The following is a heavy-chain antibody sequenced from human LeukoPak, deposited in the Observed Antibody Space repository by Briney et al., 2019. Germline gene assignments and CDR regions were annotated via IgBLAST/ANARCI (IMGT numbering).Heavy chain of an antibody. CDR2: ISDSGSTI. Sequence: GGSLRLSCAASGFTFSDYYMSWIRQAPGKGLEWVSYISDSGSTIYYADSVKGRFTISRDNAKNSLYLQMNSLRAEDTALYYCAKDQGYYGSGSPDYWGQGTLVTVSS. J-gene: IGHJ4*02. CDR1: GFTFSDYY. V-gene: IGHV3-11*01. D-gene: IGHD3-10*01. CDR3: AKDQGYYGSGSPDY.